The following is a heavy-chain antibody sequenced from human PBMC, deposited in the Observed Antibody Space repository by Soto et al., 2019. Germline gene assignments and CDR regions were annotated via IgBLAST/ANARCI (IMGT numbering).Heavy chain of an antibody. CDR3: ARDSSSWEPYYYYGMDV. Sequence: GSLLLACSASGFTFSSYWMHWVRQAPGKGLVWVSRINSDGSSTSYADSVKGRFTISRDNAKNTLYLQMNSLRAEDTAVYYCARDSSSWEPYYYYGMDVWGQGTKVTVYS. CDR2: INSDGSST. J-gene: IGHJ6*02. V-gene: IGHV3-74*01. D-gene: IGHD6-13*01. CDR1: GFTFSSYW.